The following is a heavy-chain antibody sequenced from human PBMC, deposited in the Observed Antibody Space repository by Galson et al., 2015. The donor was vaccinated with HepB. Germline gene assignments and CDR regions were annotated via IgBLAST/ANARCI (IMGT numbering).Heavy chain of an antibody. CDR1: GYTLTEFS. Sequence: SVKVSCKVSGYTLTEFSMHWVRQAPGKGLEWMGGFDPEDGKTIYAQKFQGRVTMTEDTSTDTAYMELSSLRSEDTAVYYCATARTTVTTLGVFDYWGQGTLVTVSS. J-gene: IGHJ4*02. CDR3: ATARTTVTTLGVFDY. D-gene: IGHD4-17*01. V-gene: IGHV1-24*01. CDR2: FDPEDGKT.